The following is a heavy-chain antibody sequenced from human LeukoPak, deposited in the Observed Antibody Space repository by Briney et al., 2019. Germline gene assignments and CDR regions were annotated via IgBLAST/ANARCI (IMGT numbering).Heavy chain of an antibody. J-gene: IGHJ4*02. V-gene: IGHV3-74*01. CDR2: ISTGGSNK. CDR1: GFTFSSYW. CDR3: AREHHDVLSRVGFDY. D-gene: IGHD3-16*01. Sequence: GGSLRLSCAASGFTFSSYWMHWVRQAPGKGLMWVSRISTGGSNKFYADSVKGRFTISRDNAKSTLYLEMNSLRGEDTAVYYCAREHHDVLSRVGFDYWGQGILVTVSS.